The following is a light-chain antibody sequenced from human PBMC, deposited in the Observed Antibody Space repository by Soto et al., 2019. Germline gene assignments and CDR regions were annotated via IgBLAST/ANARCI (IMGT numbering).Light chain of an antibody. CDR1: QSVSSYY. Sequence: EVVWTKSPGTLSLYSGEIATLSCRASQSVSSYYLAWYQQKPGQAPRLLIYAASSRATGIPDRFNAGGSGTDFTLTFSRLEPEEFAVYYCLQYGSLRRFCDGTKVDIK. V-gene: IGKV3-20*01. J-gene: IGKJ1*01. CDR3: LQYGSLRR. CDR2: AAS.